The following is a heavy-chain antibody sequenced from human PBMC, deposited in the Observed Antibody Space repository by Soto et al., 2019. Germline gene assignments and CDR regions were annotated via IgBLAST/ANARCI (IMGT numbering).Heavy chain of an antibody. CDR1: GFTFSSYS. J-gene: IGHJ5*02. V-gene: IGHV3-48*02. Sequence: GGSLRLSCAASGFTFSSYSMNWVRQAPGKGLEWVSYISSSSSTIYYADSVKGRFTISRDNAKNSLYLQMNSLRDEDTAVYYCARDRESSSWYVGWFDPWGQGTLVTVSS. CDR3: ARDRESSSWYVGWFDP. CDR2: ISSSSSTI. D-gene: IGHD6-13*01.